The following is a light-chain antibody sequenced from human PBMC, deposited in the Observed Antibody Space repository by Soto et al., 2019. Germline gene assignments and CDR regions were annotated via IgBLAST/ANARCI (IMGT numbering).Light chain of an antibody. CDR1: HSLSSNF. Sequence: EIVLTQSPDTLSLSPGERATLSCRASHSLSSNFFAWYQQKPGQGPRLLIYGASTRATDIPDRFSGSGSGTDFTLTISRLEPEDFAVYYCQQFGGSPMYTFGQGTKLEIK. J-gene: IGKJ2*01. CDR2: GAS. V-gene: IGKV3-20*01. CDR3: QQFGGSPMYT.